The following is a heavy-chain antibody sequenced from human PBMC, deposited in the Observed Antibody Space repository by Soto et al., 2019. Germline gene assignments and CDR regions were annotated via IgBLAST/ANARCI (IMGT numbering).Heavy chain of an antibody. Sequence: PGGSLRLSCAASGFTFSNHYMDWVRQAPGKGLERVCRTRNKANSYTTEYAASVKGRSTISSDDSKNSLNLRMNSLKTEDTAVYYCASRVQFYAFQSYYCMDFWGQRTTVTVSS. J-gene: IGHJ6*02. D-gene: IGHD3-16*01. CDR1: GFTFSNHY. CDR2: TRNKANSYTT. V-gene: IGHV3-72*01. CDR3: ASRVQFYAFQSYYCMDF.